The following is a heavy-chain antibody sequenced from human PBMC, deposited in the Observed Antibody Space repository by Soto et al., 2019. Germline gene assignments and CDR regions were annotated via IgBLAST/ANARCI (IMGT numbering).Heavy chain of an antibody. D-gene: IGHD3-22*01. CDR3: ARVQHYYDSSGYPDY. J-gene: IGHJ4*02. V-gene: IGHV3-33*01. CDR2: IWYDGSNK. Sequence: ESGGGVVQPGRSLRLSCAASGFTFSSYGMHWVRQAPGKGLEWVAVIWYDGSNKYYADSVKGRFTISRDNSKNTLYLQMNSLRGEETALYYCARVQHYYDSSGYPDYWGQVTLVTVSA. CDR1: GFTFSSYG.